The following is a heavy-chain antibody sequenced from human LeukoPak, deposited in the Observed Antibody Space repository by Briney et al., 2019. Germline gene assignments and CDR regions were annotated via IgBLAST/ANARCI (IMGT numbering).Heavy chain of an antibody. Sequence: SGTLSLTCAVSGGSISSNNWWGWFRQPPGKGLEWIGEIYHSGSPNYNPSLKSRVTISVDKSRNHFSLNLSSVTAADTVVYYCARVNINNWHSCDYWGQGTLVTVSS. CDR2: IYHSGSP. CDR3: ARVNINNWHSCDY. D-gene: IGHD1-1*01. J-gene: IGHJ4*02. CDR1: GGSISSNNW. V-gene: IGHV4-4*02.